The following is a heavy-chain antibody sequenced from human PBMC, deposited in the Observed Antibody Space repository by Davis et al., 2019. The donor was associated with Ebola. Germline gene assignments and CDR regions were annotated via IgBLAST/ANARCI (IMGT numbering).Heavy chain of an antibody. Sequence: PWGSLRLSCAASGFTFSNSDITWVRQAPGTGLEWVSTISGSGRTIYYTDSVKGRFTISRDNSKNTVFLQMNSLRPEDTSMYYCAKFGGLDVWGKGTTVTVSS. CDR2: ISGSGRTI. CDR3: AKFGGLDV. D-gene: IGHD3-16*01. V-gene: IGHV3-23*01. J-gene: IGHJ6*04. CDR1: GFTFSNSD.